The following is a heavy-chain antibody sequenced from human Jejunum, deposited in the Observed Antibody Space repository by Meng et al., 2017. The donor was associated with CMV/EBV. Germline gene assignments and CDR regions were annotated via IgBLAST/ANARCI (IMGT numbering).Heavy chain of an antibody. V-gene: IGHV1-2*02. CDR1: YTFTDYL. Sequence: YTFTDYLIHWVRQAPGQGLEWLGWINPKSGATRYAQTFQGRVTMTRDTSINTAYMELTRLGSDDTAMYYCARDNCISDTCNFDWFDPWGQGTLVTVSS. CDR3: ARDNCISDTCNFDWFDP. J-gene: IGHJ5*02. CDR2: INPKSGAT. D-gene: IGHD2-2*01.